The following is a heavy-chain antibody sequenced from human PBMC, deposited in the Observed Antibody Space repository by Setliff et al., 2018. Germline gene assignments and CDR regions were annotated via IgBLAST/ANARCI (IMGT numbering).Heavy chain of an antibody. CDR1: GYTFTSYG. D-gene: IGHD3-3*01. Sequence: ASVKVSCKASGYTFTSYGISWVRQAPGQGLEWMGWISAYNGNTNYAQKLQGRVTMTTDTSTSTAYMELSSLRSEDTAVYYCAISTIFGVVSPTPDAFDIWGQGTMVTV. CDR2: ISAYNGNT. CDR3: AISTIFGVVSPTPDAFDI. V-gene: IGHV1-18*01. J-gene: IGHJ3*02.